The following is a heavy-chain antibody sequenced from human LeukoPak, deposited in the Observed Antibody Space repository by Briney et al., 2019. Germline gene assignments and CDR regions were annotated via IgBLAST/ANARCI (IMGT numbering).Heavy chain of an antibody. Sequence: GESLQISCKGSGYSFTSYWIGWVRQMPGKGLEWMGIIYPGDSDTRYSPSFQGQVTISADKSISTAYLQWSSLKASDTAMYYCAIASGLLIAAAGTDYFDYWGQGTLVTVSS. J-gene: IGHJ4*02. V-gene: IGHV5-51*01. CDR1: GYSFTSYW. D-gene: IGHD6-13*01. CDR2: IYPGDSDT. CDR3: AIASGLLIAAAGTDYFDY.